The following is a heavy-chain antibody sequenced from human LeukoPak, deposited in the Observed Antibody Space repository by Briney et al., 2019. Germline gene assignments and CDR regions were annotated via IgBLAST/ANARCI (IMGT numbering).Heavy chain of an antibody. V-gene: IGHV3-48*01. CDR3: ATLYDSAGYYRTPNDS. CDR1: GFTFSSYS. J-gene: IGHJ4*02. CDR2: ISSSSSTI. Sequence: GGSLRLSCAASGFTFSSYSMNWVRQAPGKGLEWVSYISSSSSTIYHADSVKGRFTVFRDNSRHTLYLQMNSLGPEDTAVYYCATLYDSAGYYRTPNDSWGQGTLVTVSS. D-gene: IGHD3-22*01.